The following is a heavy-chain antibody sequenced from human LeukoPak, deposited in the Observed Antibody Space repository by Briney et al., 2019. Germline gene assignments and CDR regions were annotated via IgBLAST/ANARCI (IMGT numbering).Heavy chain of an antibody. V-gene: IGHV3-23*03. Sequence: GGSLRLSCVASGFTFSSYAMSWVRQAPGKGLEWVSVIYSGGSTYYADSVKGRFTISRDNSKNTLYLQMNSLRAEDTAVYYCARGEGLFDYWGQGTLVTVSS. J-gene: IGHJ4*02. CDR1: GFTFSSYA. CDR3: ARGEGLFDY. CDR2: IYSGGST.